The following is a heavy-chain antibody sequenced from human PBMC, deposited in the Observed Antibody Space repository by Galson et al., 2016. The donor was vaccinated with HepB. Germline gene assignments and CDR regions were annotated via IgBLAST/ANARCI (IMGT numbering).Heavy chain of an antibody. V-gene: IGHV4-34*01. CDR3: ARRYYRNGYGIAV. Sequence: SETLSLTCAVYVGSFSGYYWTWIRQPPGEGLEWIGEIYHTGSTNYNPSLKNRVTISVDTSKNQFSLRLTSETAADPAVYYCARRYYRNGYGIAVWGQGTTVTVSS. J-gene: IGHJ6*02. CDR1: VGSFSGYY. CDR2: IYHTGST. D-gene: IGHD1-14*01.